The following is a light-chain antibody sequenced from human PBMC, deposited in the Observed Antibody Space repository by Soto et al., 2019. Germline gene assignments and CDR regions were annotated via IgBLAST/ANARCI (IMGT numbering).Light chain of an antibody. Sequence: DIQMTQSPSSLSASVGDRVTITCRAGQSIGCYLNWYQQKPGKAPKLLIYAASSLQSGVPSRISGRGSGTEFTLTISSLQPEDCATYYCQQSYNTPWTFGQGTRVEVK. V-gene: IGKV1-39*01. CDR2: AAS. J-gene: IGKJ1*01. CDR1: QSIGCY. CDR3: QQSYNTPWT.